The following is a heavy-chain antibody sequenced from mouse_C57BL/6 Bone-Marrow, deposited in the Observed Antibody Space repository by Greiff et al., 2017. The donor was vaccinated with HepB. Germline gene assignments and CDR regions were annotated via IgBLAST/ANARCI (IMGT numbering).Heavy chain of an antibody. J-gene: IGHJ4*01. Sequence: QVQLQQPGAELVKPGASVKLSCKASGYTFTSYWMHWVKQRPGQGLEWIGMIHPNSGSTNYNEKFKSKATLTVDKSSSTAYMQLSSLTSEDSAVYYCSRGGLLAAIDYWGQGTSVTVSA. CDR2: IHPNSGST. D-gene: IGHD3-1*01. CDR3: SRGGLLAAIDY. CDR1: GYTFTSYW. V-gene: IGHV1-64*01.